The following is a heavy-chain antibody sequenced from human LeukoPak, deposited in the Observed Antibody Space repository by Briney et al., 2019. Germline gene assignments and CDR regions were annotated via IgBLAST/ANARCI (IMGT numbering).Heavy chain of an antibody. CDR1: GLTFSSYG. CDR2: ITGGGGTT. CDR3: TKMHGYFDY. J-gene: IGHJ4*02. Sequence: GGSLRLSCEASGLTFSSYGMSWVRQAPGKGLQWVSAITGGGGTTYYADSVKGRFTISRDKSKSMLSLHMNSLRAEDTGVYYCTKMHGYFDYWGQGPLVPVSS. V-gene: IGHV3-23*01.